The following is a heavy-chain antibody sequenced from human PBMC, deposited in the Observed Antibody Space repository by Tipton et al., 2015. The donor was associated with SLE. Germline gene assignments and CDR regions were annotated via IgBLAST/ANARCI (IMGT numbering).Heavy chain of an antibody. D-gene: IGHD6-13*01. CDR3: AKMFRIAPASPPDS. CDR2: ISYDGSLK. CDR1: GFTFSYYV. V-gene: IGHV3-30*09. J-gene: IGHJ4*02. Sequence: SLRLSCAASGFTFSYYVMHWVRQAPGKGLEWVAVISYDGSLKYYADSAKGRFAISRDNSNNTLFLHMNSLRPDDTAIYYCAKMFRIAPASPPDSWGQGTPVTVSS.